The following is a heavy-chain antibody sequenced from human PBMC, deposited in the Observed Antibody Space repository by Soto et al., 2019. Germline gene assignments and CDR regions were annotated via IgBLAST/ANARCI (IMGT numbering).Heavy chain of an antibody. CDR2: IYWDDDK. D-gene: IGHD3-10*01. Sequence: QITLKESGPTLVKPTQTLTLTCTFSGFSLSTSGVGVGWIRQPPGKALEWLALIYWDDDKRYSPSLKSRLTITKDTSKTQVVLTMTNMDPVDTATDYCAHIPAGYYGAASPYWGQGTLVTVSS. CDR1: GFSLSTSGVG. CDR3: AHIPAGYYGAASPY. J-gene: IGHJ4*02. V-gene: IGHV2-5*02.